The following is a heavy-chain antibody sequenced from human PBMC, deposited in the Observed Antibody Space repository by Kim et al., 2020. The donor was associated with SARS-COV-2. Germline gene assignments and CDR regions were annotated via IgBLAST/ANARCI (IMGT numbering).Heavy chain of an antibody. D-gene: IGHD3-10*01. Sequence: FQGRVTMTRDTSTSTVYMELSSLRSEDTAVYYCARAMDRVRAILTVSFDYWGQGTLVTVSS. V-gene: IGHV1-46*01. CDR3: ARAMDRVRAILTVSFDY. J-gene: IGHJ4*02.